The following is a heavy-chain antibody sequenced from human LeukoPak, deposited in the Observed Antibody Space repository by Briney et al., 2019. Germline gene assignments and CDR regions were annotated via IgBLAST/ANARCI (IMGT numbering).Heavy chain of an antibody. V-gene: IGHV1-69*06. Sequence: SVKVSCEASGGTFSSYAISWVPQAPGQGLEWMGGIIRIFGTANYAQKFQGRVTITADKSTSTAYMELSSLRSEDTAVYYCARDHGYGLYYFDYWGQGTLVTVSS. J-gene: IGHJ4*02. CDR1: GGTFSSYA. CDR2: IIRIFGTA. D-gene: IGHD5-18*01. CDR3: ARDHGYGLYYFDY.